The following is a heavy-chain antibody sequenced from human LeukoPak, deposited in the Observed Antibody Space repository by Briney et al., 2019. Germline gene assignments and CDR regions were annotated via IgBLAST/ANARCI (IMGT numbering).Heavy chain of an antibody. CDR2: INGDGSDT. D-gene: IGHD2-15*01. CDR3: ARTSPLLYYFDY. J-gene: IGHJ4*02. Sequence: GGSRRLSCAASGFTFSNYWMHWVRQVPGKGPEWVSHINGDGSDTGYADSVKGRFTISRDNRKNTVYLQMNSLRAEDTAVYYCARTSPLLYYFDYWGQGTLVTVSS. CDR1: GFTFSNYW. V-gene: IGHV3-74*01.